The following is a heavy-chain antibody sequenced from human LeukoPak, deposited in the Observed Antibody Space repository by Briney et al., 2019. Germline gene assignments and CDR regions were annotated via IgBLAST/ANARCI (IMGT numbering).Heavy chain of an antibody. CDR2: IFHSGST. D-gene: IGHD1/OR15-1a*01. CDR1: SDSIFTSNW. V-gene: IGHV4-4*02. Sequence: PSETLSLTCTVSSDSIFTSNWWSWVRQPPGKGLEWIGQIFHSGSTSYSPSLKSRVTISMDKSKNQISLRLTSVTAADTAVYYCARVGNIPYYYYYMDVWAKGTTVTVSS. CDR3: ARVGNIPYYYYYMDV. J-gene: IGHJ6*03.